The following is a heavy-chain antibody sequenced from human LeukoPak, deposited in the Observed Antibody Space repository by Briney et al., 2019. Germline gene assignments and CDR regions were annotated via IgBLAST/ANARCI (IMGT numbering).Heavy chain of an antibody. J-gene: IGHJ3*02. Sequence: GGSLRLSCAASGFTFSSNYMSGVRQAPGKGLEGVSGINWNGGSTGYADSVKGRFTISRDNAKNSLYLQMNSLRAEDTALYHCARDRGSYDAFDIWGQGTMVTVSS. V-gene: IGHV3-20*01. CDR1: GFTFSSNY. CDR3: ARDRGSYDAFDI. CDR2: INWNGGST. D-gene: IGHD1-26*01.